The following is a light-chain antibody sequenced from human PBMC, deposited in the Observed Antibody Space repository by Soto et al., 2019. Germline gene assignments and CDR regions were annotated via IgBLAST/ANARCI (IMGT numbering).Light chain of an antibody. CDR1: SSDVGAYNY. Sequence: QSALTQPPSASGSPGQSVTISCTGTSSDVGAYNYVSWYQQHTGRAPKLLIYEVIKRPSGVPDRFSGSKSGNTASLTVSGLPAEDEGDYYCSSVTNNENSYVFGSGTKVTVL. J-gene: IGLJ1*01. CDR2: EVI. CDR3: SSVTNNENSYV. V-gene: IGLV2-8*01.